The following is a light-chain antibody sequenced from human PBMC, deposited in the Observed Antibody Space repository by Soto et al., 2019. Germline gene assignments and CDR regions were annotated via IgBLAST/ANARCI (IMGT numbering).Light chain of an antibody. V-gene: IGKV3-15*01. CDR3: KQYDNWPLT. CDR1: QSVNSN. Sequence: EIVMTQSPATLSVSPGERATLSCRASQSVNSNLAWYQQKPGQAPRLLIYGASARATGIPARFSGSGSGTEFTLTMSRLQSEVFAVYYWKQYDNWPLTFGGGTKVEIK. CDR2: GAS. J-gene: IGKJ4*01.